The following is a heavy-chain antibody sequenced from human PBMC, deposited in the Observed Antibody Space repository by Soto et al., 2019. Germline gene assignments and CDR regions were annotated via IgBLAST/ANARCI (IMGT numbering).Heavy chain of an antibody. V-gene: IGHV4-30-4*01. D-gene: IGHD3-22*01. J-gene: IGHJ4*02. CDR2: IYHSGST. Sequence: SETLSLTCTVSGGSISSGDYYWSWIRQPPGKGLEWIGYIYHSGSTYYNPSLKSRVTLSVDTSKNQFSLRLSAVTAADTGVYYCARGGYYYDSSGPIDYWGQGTLVTVSS. CDR3: ARGGYYYDSSGPIDY. CDR1: GGSISSGDYY.